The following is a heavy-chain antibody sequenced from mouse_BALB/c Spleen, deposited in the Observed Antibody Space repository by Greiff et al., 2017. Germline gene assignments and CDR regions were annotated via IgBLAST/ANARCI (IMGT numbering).Heavy chain of an antibody. D-gene: IGHD1-1*01. CDR2: INPYNGGT. CDR1: GYSFTGYT. Sequence: EVKLMESGPELVKPGASMKISCKASGYSFTGYTMNWVKQSHGKNLEWIGLINPYNGGTSYNQKFKGKATLTVDKSSSTAYMELLSLTSEDSAVYYCARSVYGSSPAWFAYWGQGTRVTVSA. V-gene: IGHV1-18*01. J-gene: IGHJ3*01. CDR3: ARSVYGSSPAWFAY.